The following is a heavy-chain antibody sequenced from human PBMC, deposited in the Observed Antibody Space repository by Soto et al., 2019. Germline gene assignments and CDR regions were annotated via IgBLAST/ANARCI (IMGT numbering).Heavy chain of an antibody. Sequence: SETLSLTCTVSGGSISSSSYYWGWIRQPPGKGLEWIGSIYYSGSTYYNPSLKSRVTISVDTSKNQFSLKLSSVTAADTAVYYCARHVQMKAGFGGVIVIPEVFDYWGQGTLVTVSS. CDR2: IYYSGST. CDR1: GGSISSSSYY. V-gene: IGHV4-39*01. CDR3: ARHVQMKAGFGGVIVIPEVFDY. D-gene: IGHD3-16*02. J-gene: IGHJ4*02.